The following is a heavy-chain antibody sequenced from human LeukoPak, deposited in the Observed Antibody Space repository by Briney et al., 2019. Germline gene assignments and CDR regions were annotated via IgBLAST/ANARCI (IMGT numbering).Heavy chain of an antibody. CDR1: GFTFSSYE. CDR3: VRDPGITGTSY. CDR2: ISGSGSTI. J-gene: IGHJ4*02. Sequence: GGSLRLSCAASGFTFSSYEMNWVRQAPGKGLEWVSHISGSGSTIYYTDSVKGRFTISRDNAKNSLYLQMNSLRAEDTAVYYCVRDPGITGTSYWGQGTLVTVSS. V-gene: IGHV3-48*03. D-gene: IGHD1-20*01.